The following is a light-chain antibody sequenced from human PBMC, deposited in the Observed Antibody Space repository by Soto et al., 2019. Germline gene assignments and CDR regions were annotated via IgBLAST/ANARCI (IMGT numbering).Light chain of an antibody. CDR3: SSYTSTSALVV. V-gene: IGLV2-14*01. J-gene: IGLJ2*01. Sequence: QSALTQPASVSGSLGQSITISCTGTSSDVGAYDYVSWYQQHPGKAPKHMICDVSYRPSGVSHRFSGSKSGNTASLTISGLQAEDEADYYCSSYTSTSALVVFGGGTKLTVL. CDR1: SSDVGAYDY. CDR2: DVS.